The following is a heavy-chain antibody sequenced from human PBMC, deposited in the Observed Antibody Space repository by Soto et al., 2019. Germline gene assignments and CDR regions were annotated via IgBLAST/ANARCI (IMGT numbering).Heavy chain of an antibody. Sequence: GESLKISGKGSGYKFVTYWIAWVRQMPGKGPEWMGIIYPGDSDTRYSPSWQGQVTISADKSISTAYLQWSSLKASDTAMYYCARRISIAGYGMDVWGQGTTVTVSS. D-gene: IGHD6-13*01. J-gene: IGHJ6*02. CDR1: GYKFVTYW. CDR3: ARRISIAGYGMDV. V-gene: IGHV5-51*01. CDR2: IYPGDSDT.